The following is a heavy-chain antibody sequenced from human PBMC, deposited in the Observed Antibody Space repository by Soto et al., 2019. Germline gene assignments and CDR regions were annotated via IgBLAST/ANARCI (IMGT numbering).Heavy chain of an antibody. CDR2: IYHSGST. J-gene: IGHJ4*02. CDR3: AAGGGLPRYY. Sequence: QLQLQESGSGLVKPSQTLSLTCAVSGGSISSSDYSWCWIRQPPGKGLEWIGYIYHSGSTYYNPSLKSRVTISVDRSKNQFSLKLSSVTAADTAVYYCAAGGGLPRYYWGQGTLVTVSS. D-gene: IGHD5-12*01. CDR1: GGSISSSDYS. V-gene: IGHV4-30-2*01.